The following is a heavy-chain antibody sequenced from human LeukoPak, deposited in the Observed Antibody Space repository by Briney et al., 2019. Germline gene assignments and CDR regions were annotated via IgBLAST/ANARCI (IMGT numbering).Heavy chain of an antibody. D-gene: IGHD3-3*01. Sequence: GGSLRLSCAASGCTLSSNYMSWVRQAPGKGLEWVSVIYSGGSTYYADSVKGRFTISRDNSKNTLYLQMNSLRAEDTAVHYCARGTYYDFWSGYYHDAFDTWGQGTMVTVSS. CDR3: ARGTYYDFWSGYYHDAFDT. CDR2: IYSGGST. CDR1: GCTLSSNY. V-gene: IGHV3-53*01. J-gene: IGHJ3*02.